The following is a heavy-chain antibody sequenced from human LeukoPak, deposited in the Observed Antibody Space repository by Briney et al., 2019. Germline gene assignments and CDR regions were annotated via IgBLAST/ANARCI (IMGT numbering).Heavy chain of an antibody. D-gene: IGHD5/OR15-5a*01. J-gene: IGHJ4*02. CDR2: IQYDGSDK. CDR3: ARDSVGGHDY. CDR1: GFIFTDYG. Sequence: GGSLRLSCAASGFIFTDYGMHWVRQAPGKGLEWLTFIQYDGSDKYYADSVKGRFTISRDNSKNTLYLQMNSLRAEDTAVYYCARDSVGGHDYWGQGTLVTVSS. V-gene: IGHV3-30*02.